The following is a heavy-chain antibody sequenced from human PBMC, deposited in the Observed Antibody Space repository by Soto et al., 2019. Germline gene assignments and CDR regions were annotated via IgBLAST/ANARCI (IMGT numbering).Heavy chain of an antibody. CDR2: INAGNGKT. J-gene: IGHJ6*02. CDR3: ARERNTVTLYYYYYGMDV. V-gene: IGHV1-3*01. Sequence: ASVKVSCKASGYTFTSYAMHWVRQAPGQRLEEKGWINAGNGKTKYSQKFQGRVTITRDTSTSTVYMELSSLRSEDTAVYHFARERNTVTLYYYYYGMDVWGQGTTVTVSS. CDR1: GYTFTSYA. D-gene: IGHD4-4*01.